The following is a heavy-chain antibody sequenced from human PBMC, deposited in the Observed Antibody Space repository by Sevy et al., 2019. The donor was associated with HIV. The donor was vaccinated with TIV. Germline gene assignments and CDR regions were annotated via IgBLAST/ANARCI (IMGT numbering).Heavy chain of an antibody. CDR3: ARDTYDFWSCYYREGYYYYYYGMDV. J-gene: IGHJ6*02. V-gene: IGHV1-18*01. CDR2: ISAYNDNT. D-gene: IGHD3-3*01. CDR1: GYTFTSYG. Sequence: ASLKVSCKASGYTFTSYGISWVRQAPGQGLEWMGWISAYNDNTNYPQKLQGRVTMTTDTSTSTAYMGLRSLTSDDTAVYYCARDTYDFWSCYYREGYYYYYYGMDVWGQGTTVTVSS.